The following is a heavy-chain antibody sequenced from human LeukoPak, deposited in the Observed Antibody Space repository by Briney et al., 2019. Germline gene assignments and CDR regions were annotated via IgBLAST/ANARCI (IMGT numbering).Heavy chain of an antibody. Sequence: ASVKVSCKASGYTFTGYNMHWVRQAPGQGLEWVGWINPNSGGTNYAQKFQGRVTMTRDTSISTAYMELSRLRSDDTAVYYCARDSVRALGWFDPSRQGTLVTVSS. CDR1: GYTFTGYN. V-gene: IGHV1-2*02. CDR2: INPNSGGT. D-gene: IGHD3-10*01. CDR3: ARDSVRALGWFDP. J-gene: IGHJ5*02.